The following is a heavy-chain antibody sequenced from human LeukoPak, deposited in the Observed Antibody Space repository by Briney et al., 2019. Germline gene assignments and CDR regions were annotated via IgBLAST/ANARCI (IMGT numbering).Heavy chain of an antibody. V-gene: IGHV4-39*07. Sequence: SETLSLTCTVSGGSISSSSYYWGWIRQPPGKGLEWIGSIYYSGSTYYNPSLKSRVTISVDTSKNQFSLKLSSVTAADTAVYYCARASIYGSGSYYNFDYWGQGTLVTVSS. D-gene: IGHD3-10*01. J-gene: IGHJ4*02. CDR2: IYYSGST. CDR1: GGSISSSSYY. CDR3: ARASIYGSGSYYNFDY.